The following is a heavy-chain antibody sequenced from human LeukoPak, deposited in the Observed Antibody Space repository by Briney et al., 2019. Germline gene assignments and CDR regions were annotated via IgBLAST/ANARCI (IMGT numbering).Heavy chain of an antibody. Sequence: KRWEALSLTCTVSGGSMSSSSYYWGWIRQPPGKGLEWIGSIYYSGSTYYNPTLKSRVTISVDTSKNQFSLKLSSVTAADTAVYYCARQRIAAAAPFDYWGQGTLVTVSS. V-gene: IGHV4-39*01. CDR3: ARQRIAAAAPFDY. J-gene: IGHJ4*02. D-gene: IGHD6-13*01. CDR2: IYYSGST. CDR1: GGSMSSSSYY.